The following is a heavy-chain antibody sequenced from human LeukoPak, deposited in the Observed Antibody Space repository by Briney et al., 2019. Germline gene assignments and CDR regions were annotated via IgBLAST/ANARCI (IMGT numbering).Heavy chain of an antibody. CDR1: GFTFSSYI. V-gene: IGHV3-48*02. D-gene: IGHD2-2*01. CDR3: AREPLVSSSSYALDY. CDR2: ISSSSSTI. J-gene: IGHJ4*02. Sequence: GGSLRLSCAASGFTFSSYIMNWVRQAPGKGLEWVSYISSSSSTIYYADSVKGRFTISRDNAKNSLYLQMNSLRDEDTAVYYCAREPLVSSSSYALDYWGQGTLVTVSS.